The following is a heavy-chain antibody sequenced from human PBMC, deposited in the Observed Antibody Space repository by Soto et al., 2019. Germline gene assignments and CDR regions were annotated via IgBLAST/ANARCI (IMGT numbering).Heavy chain of an antibody. D-gene: IGHD3-3*01. CDR2: INPATGAA. CDR1: GYPVTAYY. CDR3: ARGGGVGVAGSAAFDM. Sequence: QLHLVQSGAVVKKPGASVTVSCSASGYPVTAYYMYWVRQAPGRGLEWMGGINPATGAAKYTQTVQGRVTMTRDASTSTVFMELSGLTSEDTAVFYCARGGGVGVAGSAAFDMWGQGTVVTVSS. V-gene: IGHV1-2*02. J-gene: IGHJ3*02.